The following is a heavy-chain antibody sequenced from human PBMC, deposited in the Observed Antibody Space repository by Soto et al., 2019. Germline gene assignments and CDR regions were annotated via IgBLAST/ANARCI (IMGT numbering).Heavy chain of an antibody. CDR1: CYTFTSYG. Sequence: QVQLVQSGGEVKNPGASVKVSCKASCYTFTSYGISWVRQAPGQGLEWMGWISSYNGNTNYAQKLQGRVTMTTDTSPSTAYMELRSLRSDDTAVYYCARDPQGDYVLNWFDPWGQGTLVTVSS. V-gene: IGHV1-18*01. CDR3: ARDPQGDYVLNWFDP. J-gene: IGHJ5*02. CDR2: ISSYNGNT. D-gene: IGHD4-17*01.